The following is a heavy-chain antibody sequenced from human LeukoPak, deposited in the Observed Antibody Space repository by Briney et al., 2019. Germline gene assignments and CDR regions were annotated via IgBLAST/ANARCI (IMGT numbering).Heavy chain of an antibody. V-gene: IGHV3-23*01. CDR1: GFTFSNYA. J-gene: IGHJ4*02. D-gene: IGHD3-22*01. CDR2: ISGSGGST. Sequence: GGSLRLSCAASGFTFSNYAMTWVRQAPGKGLEWVSAISGSGGSTYYADSVKGRFTISRDNSKNTLYLQMNSLRAEDTAVYYCATIVVVITFDYWGQGTLVTVSS. CDR3: ATIVVVITFDY.